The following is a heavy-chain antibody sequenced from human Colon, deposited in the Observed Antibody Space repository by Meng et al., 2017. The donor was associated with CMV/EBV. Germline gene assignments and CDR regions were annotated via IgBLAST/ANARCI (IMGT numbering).Heavy chain of an antibody. D-gene: IGHD3-3*01. V-gene: IGHV3-74*01. Sequence: GESLKISCAASGFTFGGYWMHWLRQAPGKGLVWVSRINSDGSSTSYADSVKGRFTISRDNAKNTLYLQMNSLRGEDTAVYYCARGTPYYDFWSGYYTLDYWGQGTLVTVSS. CDR2: INSDGSST. CDR1: GFTFGGYW. J-gene: IGHJ4*02. CDR3: ARGTPYYDFWSGYYTLDY.